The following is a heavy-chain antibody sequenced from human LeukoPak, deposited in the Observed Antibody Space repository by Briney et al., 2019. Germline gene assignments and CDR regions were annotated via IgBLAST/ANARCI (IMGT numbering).Heavy chain of an antibody. V-gene: IGHV3-30*02. J-gene: IGHJ4*02. Sequence: PGGSLRLSCAASGFTFSSYGMHWVRQAPGKGLEWVAFIRYDGSNKYYADSVKGRFTISRDNSKNTLYLQMNSLRAEDTAVYYCARARPDGASYFDYWGQGILVTVSS. CDR3: ARARPDGASYFDY. D-gene: IGHD3-10*01. CDR2: IRYDGSNK. CDR1: GFTFSSYG.